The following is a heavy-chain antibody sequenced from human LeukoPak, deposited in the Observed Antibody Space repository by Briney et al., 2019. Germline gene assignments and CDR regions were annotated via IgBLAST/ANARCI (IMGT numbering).Heavy chain of an antibody. Sequence: GGSLRLSCTASGFTFMSYAMTWVRQVPGEGLEWVSEISADGSRTRYADSVKGRFTISRDNSKNTLYLQMNGLRVEDTAVYYCARGSRDSSGYSLDFWGHGTLVTVSS. J-gene: IGHJ4*01. CDR1: GFTFMSYA. CDR3: ARGSRDSSGYSLDF. D-gene: IGHD3-22*01. V-gene: IGHV3-23*01. CDR2: ISADGSRT.